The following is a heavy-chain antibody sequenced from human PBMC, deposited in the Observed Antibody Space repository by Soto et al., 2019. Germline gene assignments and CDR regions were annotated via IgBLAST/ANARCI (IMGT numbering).Heavy chain of an antibody. J-gene: IGHJ4*02. D-gene: IGHD4-17*01. CDR1: GFTFSNAW. CDR3: TTDRIYGDYVDY. CDR2: IKSKTDGGTT. Sequence: GGSLRLSCAASGFTFSNAWMSWVRQAPGKGLEWVGRIKSKTDGGTTEYAAPVKGRFTISREDSKTTLYLQMNSLKTEDTAVYYCTTDRIYGDYVDYWGQGTLVTVSS. V-gene: IGHV3-15*01.